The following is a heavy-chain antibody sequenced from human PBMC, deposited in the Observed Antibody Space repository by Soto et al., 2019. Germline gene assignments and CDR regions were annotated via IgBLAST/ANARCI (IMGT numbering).Heavy chain of an antibody. J-gene: IGHJ5*02. V-gene: IGHV4-30-4*02. D-gene: IGHD5-12*01. Sequence: SSETLSLTCTVSGGSISSGDYYWSWIRQPPGKGQEWIGYIYYSGSTYYNPSLKSRVTISVDTSKNQFSLNLSSVTAADTAMYYCARAGVATIYPGNNWFDPWGQGTLVTVSS. CDR2: IYYSGST. CDR1: GGSISSGDYY. CDR3: ARAGVATIYPGNNWFDP.